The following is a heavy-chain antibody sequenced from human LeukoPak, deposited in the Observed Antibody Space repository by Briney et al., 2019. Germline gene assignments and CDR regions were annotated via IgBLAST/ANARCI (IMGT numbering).Heavy chain of an antibody. D-gene: IGHD1-20*01. Sequence: SETLSLTCTVSGGSISSYYWSWIRQPPGKGLEWIGYIYYSGSTNYNPSLKSRVTISVDTSKNQFSLKLSSVTAADTAVYYCARVARYNWNDRNFCFDIWGQGTMVTVSS. CDR1: GGSISSYY. V-gene: IGHV4-59*08. J-gene: IGHJ3*02. CDR3: ARVARYNWNDRNFCFDI. CDR2: IYYSGST.